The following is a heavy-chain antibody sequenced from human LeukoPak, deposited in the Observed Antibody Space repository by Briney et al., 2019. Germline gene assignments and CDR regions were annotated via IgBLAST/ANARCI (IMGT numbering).Heavy chain of an antibody. Sequence: GGSLRLSCAASGFTFSAYYMSWIRQARGKGLEWISYISSSGSSIYYADSVKGRFTISRDNAKNSLYLEMNSLRAEDTAVYYCARTYDSRGYYVDYWGQGTLVTVSS. CDR3: ARTYDSRGYYVDY. CDR1: GFTFSAYY. V-gene: IGHV3-11*01. CDR2: ISSSGSSI. J-gene: IGHJ4*02. D-gene: IGHD3-22*01.